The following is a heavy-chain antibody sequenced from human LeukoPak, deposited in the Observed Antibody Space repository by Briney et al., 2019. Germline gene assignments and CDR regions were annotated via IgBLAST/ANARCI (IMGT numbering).Heavy chain of an antibody. CDR3: ARQIRWLRYWFDP. J-gene: IGHJ5*02. CDR1: GGSFSGYY. V-gene: IGHV4-34*01. CDR2: INHSGST. Sequence: SETLSLTCAVYGGSFSGYYWSWIRQPPGKGLEWIGEINHSGSTNYNPSLKSRVTISVDTSKNQFSLKLSSVTAADTAVYYCARQIRWLRYWFDPWGQGTLVTVSP. D-gene: IGHD5-12*01.